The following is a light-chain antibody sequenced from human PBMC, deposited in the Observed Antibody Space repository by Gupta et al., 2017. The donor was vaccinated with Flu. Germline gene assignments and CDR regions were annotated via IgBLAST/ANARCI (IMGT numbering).Light chain of an antibody. CDR2: GAS. CDR3: QKYDSAPLT. J-gene: IGKJ4*01. CDR1: QGIRNN. Sequence: ASVGARVTVTCRASQGIRNNLAWYQQKPGKVPKLLIYGASTLQSGVPSRFSGSGSGTDFTLTISSLQPEDVATYYCQKYDSAPLTFGGGTKVEIK. V-gene: IGKV1-27*01.